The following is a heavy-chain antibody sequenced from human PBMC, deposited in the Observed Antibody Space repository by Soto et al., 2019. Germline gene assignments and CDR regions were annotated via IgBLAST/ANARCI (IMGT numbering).Heavy chain of an antibody. CDR1: SGSINHYF. V-gene: IGHV4-59*01. Sequence: QVQLQESGPGLVKPSETLSITCAVSSGSINHYFWGWLRQPPGTGLEWIGYIYHSGGTTDNPSLARRVAISIDTSKDQFFLNLHAVTAADTAVYYCARSSSASCNPADCCDYWVQGTLVSVS. D-gene: IGHD2-2*01. CDR2: IYHSGGT. J-gene: IGHJ4*02. CDR3: ARSSSASCNPADCCDY.